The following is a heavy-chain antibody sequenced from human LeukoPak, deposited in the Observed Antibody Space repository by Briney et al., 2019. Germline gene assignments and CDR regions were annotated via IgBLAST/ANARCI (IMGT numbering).Heavy chain of an antibody. Sequence: SETLSLTCTVSGGSISYSSYYWGWIRQPPGKGLEWIGSIYYSGSTYYNPSLKSRVTISVDTSKNQFSLKLSSVTAADTAVYYCASEWELLAFDYWGQGTLVTVSS. V-gene: IGHV4-39*07. J-gene: IGHJ4*02. CDR3: ASEWELLAFDY. D-gene: IGHD1-26*01. CDR2: IYYSGST. CDR1: GGSISYSSYY.